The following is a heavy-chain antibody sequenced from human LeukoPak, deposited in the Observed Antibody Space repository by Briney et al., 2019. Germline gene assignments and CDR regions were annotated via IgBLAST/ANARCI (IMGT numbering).Heavy chain of an antibody. Sequence: SETLSLTWTVSGGSISSYYWGWIRQPPGKGLEWIGYMYYSGSTNYNPSLRSRSTISVDTSRNQFSRKLSSVPAADTAVYYCARVGGIPLWPLPPPDTWFDPWGQGTLVTVSS. CDR1: GGSISSYY. V-gene: IGHV4-59*01. CDR2: MYYSGST. J-gene: IGHJ5*02. D-gene: IGHD5-18*01. CDR3: ARVGGIPLWPLPPPDTWFDP.